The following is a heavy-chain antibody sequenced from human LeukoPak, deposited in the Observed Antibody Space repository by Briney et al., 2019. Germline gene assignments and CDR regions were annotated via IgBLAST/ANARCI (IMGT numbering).Heavy chain of an antibody. V-gene: IGHV3-23*01. D-gene: IGHD6-19*01. J-gene: IGHJ5*02. Sequence: LPGESLRLSCAASGIAFSNTAMNWARQSPGRGLEWVSAISGGGERTFYADSVKGRFTISRDNSKNMLYLQMNSLRADDTAIYYCGKDGGQYSSGPEFDPRGQGALVTVSS. CDR2: ISGGGERT. CDR3: GKDGGQYSSGPEFDP. CDR1: GIAFSNTA.